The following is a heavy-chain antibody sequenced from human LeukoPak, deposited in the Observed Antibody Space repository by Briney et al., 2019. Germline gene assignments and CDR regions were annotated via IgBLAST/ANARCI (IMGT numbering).Heavy chain of an antibody. CDR1: GGSISSSSNY. J-gene: IGHJ3*02. V-gene: IGHV4-39*01. Sequence: PSETLSLTCTVSGGSISSSSNYWGWVRQPPANGLEWIGSIYNSGSAYYNPSLKSRVTISVDTSKNQFSLKLSSVTAADTAVYSCARHRMYYYDSSGRGVADAFDIWGQGTMVTVSS. D-gene: IGHD3-22*01. CDR2: IYNSGSA. CDR3: ARHRMYYYDSSGRGVADAFDI.